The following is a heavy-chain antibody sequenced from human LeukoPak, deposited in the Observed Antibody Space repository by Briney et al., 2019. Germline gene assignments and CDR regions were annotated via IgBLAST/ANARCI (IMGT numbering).Heavy chain of an antibody. D-gene: IGHD1-26*01. CDR2: TRNKANSYTT. J-gene: IGHJ4*02. CDR3: ARATVNSGTYYLDY. CDR1: GFTFSDHY. Sequence: GGSLRLSCAASGFTFSDHYMDWVRQAPGKGLEWVGRTRNKANSYTTENAVSVKGRFTISRDDSKNSLYLQMNSLKTEDTAVYYCARATVNSGTYYLDYWGQGTLVTVSS. V-gene: IGHV3-72*01.